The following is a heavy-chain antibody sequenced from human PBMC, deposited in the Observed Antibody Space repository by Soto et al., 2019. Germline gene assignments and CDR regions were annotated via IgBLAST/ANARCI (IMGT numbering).Heavy chain of an antibody. Sequence: QVQLVESGGGVVQPGTSLRLSCEASGFTFRTFAMHWVRQAPGKGLEWVAVISYDGSNKYYADSLKGRFTISRDNSKNSLYLQMNSLRAEDTALYHCARDGGAYWGQGTLVIVSS. J-gene: IGHJ4*02. D-gene: IGHD3-16*01. CDR1: GFTFRTFA. V-gene: IGHV3-30-3*01. CDR3: ARDGGAY. CDR2: ISYDGSNK.